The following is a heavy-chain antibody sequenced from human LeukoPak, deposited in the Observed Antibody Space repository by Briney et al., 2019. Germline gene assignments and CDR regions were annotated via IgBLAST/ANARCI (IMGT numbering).Heavy chain of an antibody. CDR3: ARDSYSNYGNWFDP. Sequence: SETLSLTCSVSGASINSYYWNWIRQPPGKGLEWIGYIYYSGSTNYNPSLKSRVTISVDTSKNQFSLKLSSVTAADTAVYYCARDSYSNYGNWFDPWGQGTLVTVSS. V-gene: IGHV4-59*01. J-gene: IGHJ5*02. CDR2: IYYSGST. D-gene: IGHD4-11*01. CDR1: GASINSYY.